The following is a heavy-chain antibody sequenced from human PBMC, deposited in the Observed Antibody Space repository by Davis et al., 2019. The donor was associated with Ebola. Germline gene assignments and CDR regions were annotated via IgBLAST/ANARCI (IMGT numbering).Heavy chain of an antibody. D-gene: IGHD1-26*01. Sequence: PGGSLRLSCAASGFTFTTYWMTWVRQAPGKGLEWVANIKQDGGDKFYVDSVKGRFAISRDNTKNSLYLQMNSLRAEDTAVYYCARGAWGMDVWGQGTTVTVSS. V-gene: IGHV3-7*03. CDR3: ARGAWGMDV. CDR1: GFTFTTYW. J-gene: IGHJ6*02. CDR2: IKQDGGDK.